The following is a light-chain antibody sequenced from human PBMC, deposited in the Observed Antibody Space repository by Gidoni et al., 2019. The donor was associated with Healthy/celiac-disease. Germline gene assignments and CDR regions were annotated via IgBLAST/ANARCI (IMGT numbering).Light chain of an antibody. J-gene: IGKJ4*01. V-gene: IGKV3-11*01. CDR2: DAS. CDR1: QSVSSD. Sequence: EIVWTQSPATLSLSPGERATLSCRASQSVSSDLAWYQQNPGQAPRLLIYDASNRATGIPARFSGSGSGTDFTLTISSLEPDDFAVYYCQQRSNWPPTFGGGTKVEIK. CDR3: QQRSNWPPT.